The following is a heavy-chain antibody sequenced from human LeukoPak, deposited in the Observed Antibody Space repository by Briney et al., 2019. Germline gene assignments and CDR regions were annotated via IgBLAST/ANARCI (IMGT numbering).Heavy chain of an antibody. CDR1: HRSLSSFY. V-gene: IGHV4-59*01. J-gene: IGHJ4*02. Sequence: PSHTLSLTRTVSHRSLSSFYWSWLRPPPATGLERLGYISYCGSTKYNPSLKSRVTISVDTSKNQFTLKLSSITAADTAVYYCARDLGYSSSSGNFDYWGQGTLVTVSS. D-gene: IGHD6-6*01. CDR2: ISYCGST. CDR3: ARDLGYSSSSGNFDY.